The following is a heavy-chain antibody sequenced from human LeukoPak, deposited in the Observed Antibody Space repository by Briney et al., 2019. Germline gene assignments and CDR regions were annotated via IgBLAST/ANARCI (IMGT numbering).Heavy chain of an antibody. CDR2: IGGSGDST. CDR3: ARDGAYSASNF. D-gene: IGHD6-13*01. Sequence: PGGSLRLSCAASGSTFSSHTMSWVRQAPGKGLGWVSAIGGSGDSTYYADSVKGRFTISRDNSQNTLYLQMNSLRAEDTAVYYCARDGAYSASNFWGQGTMVAVSS. V-gene: IGHV3-23*01. J-gene: IGHJ3*01. CDR1: GSTFSSHT.